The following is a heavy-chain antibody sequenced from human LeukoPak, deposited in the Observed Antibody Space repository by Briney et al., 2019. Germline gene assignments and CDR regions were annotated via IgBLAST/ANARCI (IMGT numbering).Heavy chain of an antibody. Sequence: SETLSLTCTVSGGSISSSSYYWGWIRQPPGKGLEWIGYIYYSGSTNYNPSLKSRVTISVDTSKNQFSLKLSSVTAADTAVYYCARVMLTGYSNWFDPWGQGTLVTVSS. CDR1: GGSISSSSYY. CDR3: ARVMLTGYSNWFDP. J-gene: IGHJ5*02. D-gene: IGHD3-9*01. CDR2: IYYSGST. V-gene: IGHV4-61*05.